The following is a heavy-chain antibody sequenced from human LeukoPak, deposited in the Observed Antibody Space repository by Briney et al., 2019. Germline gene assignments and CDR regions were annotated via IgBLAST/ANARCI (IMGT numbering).Heavy chain of an antibody. Sequence: ASVKVSCKTSGYTFTTYGISWVRQAPGQGLEWMGWISPYSGDTNYAQNLQGRVTMTTDTSTSTTYMELRSLRSDDTAVYYCARDLSLGYYGSGSLYFDYWGQGTLVTVSS. D-gene: IGHD3-10*01. V-gene: IGHV1-18*01. CDR1: GYTFTTYG. J-gene: IGHJ4*02. CDR3: ARDLSLGYYGSGSLYFDY. CDR2: ISPYSGDT.